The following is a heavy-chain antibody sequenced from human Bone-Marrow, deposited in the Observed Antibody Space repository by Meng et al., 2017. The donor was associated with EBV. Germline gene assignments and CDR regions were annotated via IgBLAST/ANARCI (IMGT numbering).Heavy chain of an antibody. J-gene: IGHJ4*02. D-gene: IGHD1-26*01. Sequence: LPRQAPGPGLVKPSGTLALHCLASGGSIRSRNWWSWVRQPPGKGLEWIGEIYHSGRTHYNPSPKSRVTISVDQSKNQLSLKLSSVTAADTAVYYCARDLRETSGTFPFDYWGQGTLVTVSS. CDR1: GGSIRSRNW. CDR3: ARDLRETSGTFPFDY. V-gene: IGHV4-4*02. CDR2: IYHSGRT.